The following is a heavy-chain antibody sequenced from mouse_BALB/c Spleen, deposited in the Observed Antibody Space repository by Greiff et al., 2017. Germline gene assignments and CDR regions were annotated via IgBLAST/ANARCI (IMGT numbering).Heavy chain of an antibody. CDR3: ARGATTATSYYFDY. J-gene: IGHJ2*01. CDR2: IAPGSGST. CDR1: GYTFTSYW. V-gene: IGHV1S41*01. Sequence: DLVKPGASVKLSCKASGYTFTSYWINWIKQRPGQGLEWIGRIAPGSGSTYYNEMFKGKATLTVDTSSSTAYIQLSSLSSEDSAVYFCARGATTATSYYFDYGGQGTTLTVSS. D-gene: IGHD1-2*01.